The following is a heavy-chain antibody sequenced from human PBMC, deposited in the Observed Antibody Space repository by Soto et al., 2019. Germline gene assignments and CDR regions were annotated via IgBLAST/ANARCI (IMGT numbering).Heavy chain of an antibody. Sequence: GASVKVSCKASGGTFSSYAISWVRQAPGQGLEWMGGIIPIFGTANYAQKFQGRVTITADKSTSTAYMELSSLRSEDTAVYYCARDRYSSGWYAAFDIWGQGTMVTVSS. D-gene: IGHD6-19*01. CDR3: ARDRYSSGWYAAFDI. V-gene: IGHV1-69*06. CDR2: IIPIFGTA. CDR1: GGTFSSYA. J-gene: IGHJ3*02.